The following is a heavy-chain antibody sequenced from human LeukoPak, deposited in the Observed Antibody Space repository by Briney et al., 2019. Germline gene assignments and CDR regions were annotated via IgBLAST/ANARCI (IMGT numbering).Heavy chain of an antibody. J-gene: IGHJ4*02. CDR2: ISYDGSNK. D-gene: IGHD3-10*01. V-gene: IGHV3-30*03. CDR1: GFTFSSYS. CDR3: ARALPYYYGSGNYFDY. Sequence: SGRSLRLSCAASGFTFSSYSMNWVRQAPGKGLEWVAVISYDGSNKYYADSVKGRFTISRDNSKNTLYLQMNSLRAEDTAVYYCARALPYYYGSGNYFDYWGQGTLVTVSS.